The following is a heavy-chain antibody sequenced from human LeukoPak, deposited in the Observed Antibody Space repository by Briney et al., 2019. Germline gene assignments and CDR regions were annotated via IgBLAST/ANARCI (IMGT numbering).Heavy chain of an antibody. J-gene: IGHJ3*02. D-gene: IGHD3-22*01. Sequence: SETLSLTCAVYGGSFSGYYWSWIRQPPGKGLEWIGEINHSGSTNYNPSLKSRVTISVDTSKNQFSLKLSSVTAADTAVYYCARGRTYYYDSSGSLVRNFDAFDIWGQGTMVTVSS. CDR3: ARGRTYYYDSSGSLVRNFDAFDI. V-gene: IGHV4-34*01. CDR1: GGSFSGYY. CDR2: INHSGST.